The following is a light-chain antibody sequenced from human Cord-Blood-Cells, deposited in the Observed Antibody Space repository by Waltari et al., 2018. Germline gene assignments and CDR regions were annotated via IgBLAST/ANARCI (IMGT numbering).Light chain of an antibody. CDR3: QQSYSTPRFT. J-gene: IGKJ3*01. V-gene: IGKV1-39*01. CDR2: AAS. CDR1: QSISTY. Sequence: DIQLTQSPSSPSASIGARITIPCRARQSISTYLSWYKQKPGKAPKLLIYAASSLQSGVPSRFSGSGSVTDFTLIIRSLQPEEFATYYCQQSYSTPRFTFGPGTKVDIK.